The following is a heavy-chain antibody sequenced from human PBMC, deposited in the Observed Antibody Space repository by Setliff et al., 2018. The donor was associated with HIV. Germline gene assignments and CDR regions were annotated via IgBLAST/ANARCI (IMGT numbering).Heavy chain of an antibody. J-gene: IGHJ4*02. CDR3: ARSHFYCSGGSCYSGYFDY. Sequence: SETLSLTCTVSGGSISSGSYYWSWIRQPAGKGLEWIGRIYTSGSTNYNPSLKSRVTISVDTSKNQFSLKLSSVSAADTAVYYCARSHFYCSGGSCYSGYFDYWGQGTLVTVSS. D-gene: IGHD2-15*01. V-gene: IGHV4-61*02. CDR2: IYTSGST. CDR1: GGSISSGSYY.